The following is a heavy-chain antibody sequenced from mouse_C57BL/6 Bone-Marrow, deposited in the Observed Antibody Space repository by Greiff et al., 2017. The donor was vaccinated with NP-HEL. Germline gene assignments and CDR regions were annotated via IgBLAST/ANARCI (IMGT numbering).Heavy chain of an antibody. D-gene: IGHD1-1*01. CDR1: GYTFTSYT. J-gene: IGHJ2*01. V-gene: IGHV1-4*01. CDR3: ARGYYYGSSPYYFDY. Sequence: VQLQQSGAELARPGASVKMSCKASGYTFTSYTMHWVKQRPGQGLEWIGYINPSSGYTKYNQKFKDKATLTADKSSSTAYMQLSSLTSEDSAVYYCARGYYYGSSPYYFDYWGQGTTLTVSS. CDR2: INPSSGYT.